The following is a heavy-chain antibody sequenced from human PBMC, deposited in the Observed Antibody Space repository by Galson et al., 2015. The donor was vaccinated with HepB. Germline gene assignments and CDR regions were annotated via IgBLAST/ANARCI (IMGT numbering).Heavy chain of an antibody. D-gene: IGHD3-10*01. CDR3: ARGAGYYGSGSYPEY. Sequence: SVKVSCKASGYTFTSYYMHWVRQAPGQGLEWMGIINPSGGSTSYAQKLQGRVTMTRDTSTSTVYMELSSLRSKDTAVYYCARGAGYYGSGSYPEYWGQGTLVTVSS. J-gene: IGHJ4*02. V-gene: IGHV1-46*04. CDR1: GYTFTSYY. CDR2: INPSGGST.